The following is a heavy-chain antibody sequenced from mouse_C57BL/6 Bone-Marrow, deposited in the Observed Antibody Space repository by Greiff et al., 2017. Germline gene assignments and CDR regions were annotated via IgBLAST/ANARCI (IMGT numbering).Heavy chain of an antibody. Sequence: QVTLKECGPGILQPSQTLSLTCSFSGFSLSTFGMGVGWIRQPSGKGLEWLAHIWLDDDKYYNPALKSRLTISKDTSKNQVFLKIANVDTADTATYYCALYYYGSSWYFDVWGTGTTVTVSS. CDR3: ALYYYGSSWYFDV. CDR1: GFSLSTFGMG. D-gene: IGHD1-1*01. V-gene: IGHV8-8*01. CDR2: IWLDDDK. J-gene: IGHJ1*03.